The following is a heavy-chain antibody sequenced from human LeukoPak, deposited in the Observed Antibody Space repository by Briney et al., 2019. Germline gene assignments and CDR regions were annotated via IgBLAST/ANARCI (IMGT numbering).Heavy chain of an antibody. CDR1: GFTFSSYA. J-gene: IGHJ4*02. CDR3: ATYEVARPIDY. D-gene: IGHD5-24*01. CDR2: ISYDGSNK. V-gene: IGHV3-30-3*01. Sequence: PGRSLRLSCAASGFTFSSYAMHWVRQAPGKGLEWVAVISYDGSNKYYADSVKGRFTISRDNSKNTLYLQMNSLRAEDTAVYYCATYEVARPIDYWGQGTLVTVSS.